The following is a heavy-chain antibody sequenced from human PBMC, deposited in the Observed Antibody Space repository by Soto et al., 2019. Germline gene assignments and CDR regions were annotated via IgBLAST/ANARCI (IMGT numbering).Heavy chain of an antibody. Sequence: GGSMSLSCASSGFTFSSCSMILVRPAQGKGLEWVSAISGSGGSTYYADSVKGRFTISRDNSKNTLYLQMNSLRAEDTAVYYCAKDLRGHCSGGSCYSDYWGQGTLVTVSS. J-gene: IGHJ4*02. D-gene: IGHD2-15*01. CDR1: GFTFSSCS. CDR2: ISGSGGST. V-gene: IGHV3-23*01. CDR3: AKDLRGHCSGGSCYSDY.